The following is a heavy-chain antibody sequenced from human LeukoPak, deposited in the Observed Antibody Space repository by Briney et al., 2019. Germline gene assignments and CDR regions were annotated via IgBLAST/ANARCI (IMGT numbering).Heavy chain of an antibody. CDR3: ARWGLSSSWYFDY. J-gene: IGHJ4*02. CDR2: IYYTGST. D-gene: IGHD6-13*01. Sequence: PSQTLSLTCTVSGGSITNSDFYWSWIRQPPGEGLEWIGYIYYTGSTYYNPSLKSRVTISVDTSKNQFSLNLSSATAADTAVYYCARWGLSSSWYFDYWGQGTLVTVSS. CDR1: GGSITNSDFY. V-gene: IGHV4-30-4*01.